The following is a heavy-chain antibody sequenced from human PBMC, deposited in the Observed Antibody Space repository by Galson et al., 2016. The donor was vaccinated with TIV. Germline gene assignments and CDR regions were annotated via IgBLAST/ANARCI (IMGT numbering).Heavy chain of an antibody. V-gene: IGHV1-18*04. Sequence: SVKVSCKASGYMFIAYYIHWVRQAPEQGLEWMGWISAYSGDTNYAQKLQGRVTMTTDTSTSTAYMDLRSLRSDDTAVYYCTSDRGSMTMILVVDFFFGMDVWGQGTTVTVSS. CDR2: ISAYSGDT. CDR3: TSDRGSMTMILVVDFFFGMDV. CDR1: GYMFIAYY. D-gene: IGHD3-22*01. J-gene: IGHJ6*02.